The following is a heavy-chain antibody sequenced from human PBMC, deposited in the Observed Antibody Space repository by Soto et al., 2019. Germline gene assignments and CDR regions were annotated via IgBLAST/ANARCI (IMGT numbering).Heavy chain of an antibody. CDR2: IIPMFGTA. J-gene: IGHJ4*02. D-gene: IGHD3-22*01. CDR1: GGTFSSYA. Sequence: SVKVSCKASGGTFSSYAINWVRQAPGQGLEWMGGIIPMFGTANYAQKFKGRVTITAGESTSTVYMELSSLRSEDTAVYYCARVGPAHYYDSSGYYSPLDYWGQGTLVTVSS. V-gene: IGHV1-69*13. CDR3: ARVGPAHYYDSSGYYSPLDY.